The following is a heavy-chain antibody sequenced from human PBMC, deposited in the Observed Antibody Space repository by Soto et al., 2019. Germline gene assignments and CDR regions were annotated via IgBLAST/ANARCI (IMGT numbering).Heavy chain of an antibody. CDR3: ARGGGRNWYFDL. V-gene: IGHV3-74*01. D-gene: IGHD3-16*01. J-gene: IGHJ2*01. CDR1: GFTFSSYW. CDR2: INSDGSNT. Sequence: EVQLVESGGGLVQPGGSLRLSCAASGFTFSSYWMHWVRQAPGKGLVWVSRINSDGSNTNYADSVQGRFTISRDNAKNTLYLQMNSLRAEDTAVYDGARGGGRNWYFDLWGRGTLVTFSS.